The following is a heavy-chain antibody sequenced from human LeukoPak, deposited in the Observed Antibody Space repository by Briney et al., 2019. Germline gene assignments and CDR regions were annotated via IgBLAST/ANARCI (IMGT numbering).Heavy chain of an antibody. CDR2: IYGGGST. CDR3: ARANPYCSSTSCSFYFDY. J-gene: IGHJ4*02. V-gene: IGHV3-53*01. CDR1: GFTVSSNY. D-gene: IGHD2-2*01. Sequence: PGGSLRLSCAASGFTVSSNYMSWVRQAPGKGLEWVSVIYGGGSTYYADSAKGRFTISRDNSKNTLYLQMNSLRAEDTAVYYCARANPYCSSTSCSFYFDYWGQGTLVTVSS.